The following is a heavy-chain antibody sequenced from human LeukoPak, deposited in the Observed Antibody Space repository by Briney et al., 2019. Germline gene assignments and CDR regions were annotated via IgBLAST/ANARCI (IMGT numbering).Heavy chain of an antibody. Sequence: GGSLRLSCAASGFTFSSYSMNWVRQAPGKGLEWVSYISSSSSTIYYADSVKGRFTISRDNAKNSLYLQMNSLRAEDTAVYYCARWGEGYYDILTGYSGWGQGTLVTVSS. D-gene: IGHD3-9*01. CDR1: GFTFSSYS. CDR3: ARWGEGYYDILTGYSG. V-gene: IGHV3-48*04. CDR2: ISSSSSTI. J-gene: IGHJ4*02.